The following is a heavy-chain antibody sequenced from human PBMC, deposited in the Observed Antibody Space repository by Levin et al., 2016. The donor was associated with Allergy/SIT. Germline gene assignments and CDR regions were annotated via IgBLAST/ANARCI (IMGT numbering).Heavy chain of an antibody. V-gene: IGHV3-48*03. CDR1: GFTFSSSD. CDR3: ASPGSGNYYYY. J-gene: IGHJ4*02. Sequence: GGSLRLSCAVSGFTFSSSDMNWVRQAPGKGLEWVSYISFGGSTIYYADSVQGRFTVSRDNAKNSLYLQMNSLRAEDTALYFCASPGSGNYYYYWGQGTLVTVSS. D-gene: IGHD1-26*01. CDR2: ISFGGSTI.